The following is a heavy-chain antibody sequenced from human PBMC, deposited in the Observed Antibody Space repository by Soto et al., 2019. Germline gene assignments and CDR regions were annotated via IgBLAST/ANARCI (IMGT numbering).Heavy chain of an antibody. D-gene: IGHD6-19*01. CDR1: GFTFSSYG. Sequence: QVQLVESGGGVVQPGRSLRLSCAASGFTFSSYGMHWVRQAPGKGLEWVAAISSDGDSKYYADSVKGRFTISRDNSKNTLYLQMNTLRVEDTAVYYCVGGRWLILINFWGQGTLVTVSS. CDR2: ISSDGDSK. V-gene: IGHV3-30*03. J-gene: IGHJ4*02. CDR3: VGGRWLILINF.